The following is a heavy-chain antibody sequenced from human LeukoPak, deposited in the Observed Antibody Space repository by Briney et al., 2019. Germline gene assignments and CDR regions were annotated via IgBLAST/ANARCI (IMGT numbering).Heavy chain of an antibody. Sequence: PGGSLRLSCAASGFTFITYDMNWVRQAPGKGLEWVSYISRDSAYMYLADSVKGRFTISRDNAKNSLYLQMNSLRGEDTAVYYCARDDASTARASGMDVWGKGTTVTVSS. D-gene: IGHD6-6*01. CDR2: ISRDSAYM. CDR1: GFTFITYD. V-gene: IGHV3-21*01. J-gene: IGHJ6*04. CDR3: ARDDASTARASGMDV.